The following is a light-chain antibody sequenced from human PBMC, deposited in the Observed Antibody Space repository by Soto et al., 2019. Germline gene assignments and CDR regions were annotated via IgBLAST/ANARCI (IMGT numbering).Light chain of an antibody. Sequence: EIVMTQSPATLSVSPGERATLSCRVSQSISSELAWYQQKPGQPPRLLIYSASTRATGVPARFTGSGSGSEFTLTISGLQSEDFAVYYCQQGHNWPLTFGQGTRLEI. CDR1: QSISSE. V-gene: IGKV3-15*01. CDR3: QQGHNWPLT. J-gene: IGKJ2*01. CDR2: SAS.